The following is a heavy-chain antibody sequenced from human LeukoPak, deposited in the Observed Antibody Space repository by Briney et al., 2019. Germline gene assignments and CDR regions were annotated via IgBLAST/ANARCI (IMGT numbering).Heavy chain of an antibody. D-gene: IGHD3-3*01. J-gene: IGHJ1*01. CDR3: ATMLRFLEWLYNFQH. Sequence: ASVKVSCKVSGYTLTELSMHWVRQAPGKRLEWMGGFDPEDGETIYAQKFQGRVTMTEDTSTDTAYMELSSLRSEDTAVYYCATMLRFLEWLYNFQHWGQGTLVTVSS. CDR2: FDPEDGET. V-gene: IGHV1-24*01. CDR1: GYTLTELS.